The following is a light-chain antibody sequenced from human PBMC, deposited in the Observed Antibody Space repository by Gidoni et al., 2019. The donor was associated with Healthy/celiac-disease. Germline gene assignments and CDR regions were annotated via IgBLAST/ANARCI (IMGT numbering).Light chain of an antibody. CDR3: QPRSNWHLP. J-gene: IGKJ4*01. CDR1: QSVSSY. CDR2: DAS. V-gene: IGKV3-11*01. Sequence: EIVLTQSPATLSLSPGERATLSCRASQSVSSYLAWYQQKPGQAPRLLIYDASNRATGIPARFSGSGSGTDFTLTIRSLEPEDFAVYSCQPRSNWHLPFGGGTKVEIK.